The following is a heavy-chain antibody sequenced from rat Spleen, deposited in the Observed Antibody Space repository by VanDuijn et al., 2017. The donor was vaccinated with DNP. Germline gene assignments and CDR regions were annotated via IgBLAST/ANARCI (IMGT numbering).Heavy chain of an antibody. V-gene: IGHV5-25*01. CDR2: IGTGGGGT. D-gene: IGHD1-12*02. CDR3: ARDYYDGSYYFDY. Sequence: EVRLVESGGGLVQPGRSLKLSCAASGFTFSNYDMAWVRQAPTKGLEWVASIGTGGGGTYYRDSVKGRFTVSRDNAKSTLCLQMDSLRSEDTATYYCARDYYDGSYYFDYWGQGVMVTVSA. J-gene: IGHJ2*01. CDR1: GFTFSNYD.